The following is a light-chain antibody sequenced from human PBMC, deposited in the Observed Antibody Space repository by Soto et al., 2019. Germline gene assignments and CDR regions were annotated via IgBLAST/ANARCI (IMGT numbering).Light chain of an antibody. CDR2: KAS. V-gene: IGKV1-5*03. CDR1: QSIGTW. J-gene: IGKJ1*01. Sequence: DIQMTQSPSTLSASVGDRVTITCRASQSIGTWLAWYQQKPGRAPKLLIFKASSLESGVPSRFSGSGSGTEFTLTISSLQPDDSATYYCQQYNSDSWTFGQGTKVDVK. CDR3: QQYNSDSWT.